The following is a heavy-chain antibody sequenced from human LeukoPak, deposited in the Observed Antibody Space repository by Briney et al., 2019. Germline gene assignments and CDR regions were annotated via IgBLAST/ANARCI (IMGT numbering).Heavy chain of an antibody. CDR3: AREGTILYYYMDV. Sequence: GGSLRLSCAASGFTFSSYSMNWVRQAPGKGLEWVSYISSSSSTIYYADSVKGRFTISRDNAKNSLYLQMNSLRAEDTAVYYCAREGTILYYYMDVWGKGTTVTVSS. V-gene: IGHV3-48*01. J-gene: IGHJ6*03. CDR2: ISSSSSTI. D-gene: IGHD2-15*01. CDR1: GFTFSSYS.